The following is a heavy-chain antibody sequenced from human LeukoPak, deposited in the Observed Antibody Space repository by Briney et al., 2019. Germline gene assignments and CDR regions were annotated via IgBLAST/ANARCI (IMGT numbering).Heavy chain of an antibody. V-gene: IGHV3-23*01. J-gene: IGHJ3*02. CDR1: GFTFSSYA. Sequence: GGSLRLSCAASGFTFSSYAMSWVRQAPGKGLEWVSSISGSGGSTYYADSVKGRFTISRDNSKNTLYLQMNSLRAEDTAVYYCARVRTIFGVDDAFDIWGQGTMVTVSS. CDR2: ISGSGGST. CDR3: ARVRTIFGVDDAFDI. D-gene: IGHD3-3*01.